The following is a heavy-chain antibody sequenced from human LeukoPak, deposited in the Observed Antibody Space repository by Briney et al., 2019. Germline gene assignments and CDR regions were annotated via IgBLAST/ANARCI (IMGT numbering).Heavy chain of an antibody. J-gene: IGHJ4*02. V-gene: IGHV3-21*01. CDR1: GLTFSSYR. CDR2: ISSSGNYI. CDR3: ARSGGGMDDY. Sequence: PGGSLRLSCAASGLTFSSYRMNWVRQAPGKGLEWVSSISSSGNYIYYADSVKGRFTISRDNAKNSLHLQMNSLRAEDTAVYYCARSGGGMDDYWGQGTLVTVSS. D-gene: IGHD3-16*01.